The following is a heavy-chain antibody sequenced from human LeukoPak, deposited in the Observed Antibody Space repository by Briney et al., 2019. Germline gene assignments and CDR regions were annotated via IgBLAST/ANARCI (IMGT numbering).Heavy chain of an antibody. Sequence: PGGSLRLSCAASGFTFSSYWMHWVRQAPGKGLVCVSRINSDESRTNYADSVKGRFTISRDNSKNTLYLQMNSLRAEDTAVYYCARGSSGWTWGQGTLVTVSS. CDR1: GFTFSSYW. D-gene: IGHD6-19*01. CDR3: ARGSSGWT. CDR2: INSDESRT. V-gene: IGHV3-74*01. J-gene: IGHJ5*02.